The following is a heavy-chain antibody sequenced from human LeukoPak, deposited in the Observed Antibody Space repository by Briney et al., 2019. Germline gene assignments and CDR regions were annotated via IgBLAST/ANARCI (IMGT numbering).Heavy chain of an antibody. V-gene: IGHV3-21*01. CDR2: ISSSSSYI. J-gene: IGHJ4*02. Sequence: GGSLRLSCAASGFTFSSYSMNWVRQAPGKGLEWVSSISSSSSYIYYADSVKGRFTISRDNAKNSLYLQMNSLRAEDTAVYYCARATDIVVVPAATDYWGQGTLVTVSS. CDR1: GFTFSSYS. D-gene: IGHD2-2*01. CDR3: ARATDIVVVPAATDY.